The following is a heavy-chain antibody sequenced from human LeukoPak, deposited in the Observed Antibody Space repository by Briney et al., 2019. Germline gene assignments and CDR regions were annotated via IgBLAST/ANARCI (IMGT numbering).Heavy chain of an antibody. CDR1: GFSLSSYW. J-gene: IGHJ3*02. V-gene: IGHV3-7*01. CDR2: INQDGSGR. D-gene: IGHD5-24*01. CDR3: AYVGDVYNGALEI. Sequence: PGGSLRLSCAASGFSLSSYWMTWVRQAPGKGLEWVACINQDGSGRYCVDSVKGRFTISRDNAKNSLYLQMNSLRVDDTAVYYCAYVGDVYNGALEIWGQGTTVTVSS.